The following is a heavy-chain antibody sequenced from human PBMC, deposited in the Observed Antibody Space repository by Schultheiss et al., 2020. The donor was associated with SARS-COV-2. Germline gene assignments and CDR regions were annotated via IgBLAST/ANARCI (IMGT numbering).Heavy chain of an antibody. CDR1: GYTFTSYG. J-gene: IGHJ4*02. D-gene: IGHD6-19*01. CDR3: ARYIAVAGTPDY. Sequence: ASVKVSCKASGYTFTSYGISWVRQAPGQGLEWMGWISAYNGNTNYAQKLQGRVTMTRDTSTSTAYMELRSLRSDDTAVYYCARYIAVAGTPDYWGQGTLVTVSS. V-gene: IGHV1-18*04. CDR2: ISAYNGNT.